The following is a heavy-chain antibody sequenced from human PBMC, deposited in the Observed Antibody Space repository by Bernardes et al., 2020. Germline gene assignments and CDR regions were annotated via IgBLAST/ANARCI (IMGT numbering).Heavy chain of an antibody. V-gene: IGHV3-21*01. CDR1: GFTFSSYS. J-gene: IGHJ5*02. D-gene: IGHD2-15*01. CDR2: ISSSSSYI. CDR3: ACSTRRDWFDP. Sequence: GWSLRLSCAASGFTFSSYSMNWVRQAPGKGLEWVSSISSSSSYIYYADSVKGRFTISRDNAKNSLYLQMNSLRAEDTAVYYCACSTRRDWFDPWGQGTLVTVSS.